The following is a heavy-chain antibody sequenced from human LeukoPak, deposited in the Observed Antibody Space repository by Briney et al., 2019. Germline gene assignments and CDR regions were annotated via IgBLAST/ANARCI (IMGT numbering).Heavy chain of an antibody. CDR2: ISSSSSSYI. CDR1: GFTFSSYE. J-gene: IGHJ3*02. V-gene: IGHV3-21*01. Sequence: GGSLRLSCAASGFTFSSYEMNWVRQAPGKGLEWVSSISSSSSSYIYYADSMKGRFTISRDNAKNSLYLQMNSLRAEDTAVYYCARIGFRTYYYDSSGYYYGFGAFDIWGQGTMVTVSS. CDR3: ARIGFRTYYYDSSGYYYGFGAFDI. D-gene: IGHD3-22*01.